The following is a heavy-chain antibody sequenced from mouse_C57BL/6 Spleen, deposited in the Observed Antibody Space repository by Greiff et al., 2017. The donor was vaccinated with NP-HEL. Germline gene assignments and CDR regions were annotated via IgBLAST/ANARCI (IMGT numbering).Heavy chain of an antibody. J-gene: IGHJ4*01. V-gene: IGHV1-76*01. CDR2: IYPGSGNT. CDR1: GYTFTDYY. CDR3: ARDSSGYVAMDY. D-gene: IGHD3-2*02. Sequence: VKLQQSGAELVRPGASVKLSCKASGYTFTDYYINWVKQRPGQGLEWIARIYPGSGNTYYNEKFKGKATLTAEKSSSTAYMQLSSLTSEDSAVYFCARDSSGYVAMDYWGQGTSVTVSS.